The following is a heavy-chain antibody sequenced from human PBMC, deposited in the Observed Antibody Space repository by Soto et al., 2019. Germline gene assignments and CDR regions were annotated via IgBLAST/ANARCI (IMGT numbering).Heavy chain of an antibody. CDR3: ARNGVGFGFDI. CDR2: IGPTGDT. Sequence: QVQQQQWGARLLKPSETLSLTCAEYGRSMSGYNWSWLRRSPVRGLEWIGEIGPTGDTNYGPSFMSRVTVSVDPSKYELSLRLTQVTAADTATYLCARNGVGFGFDIWGLGTMLSVSS. V-gene: IGHV4-34*02. CDR1: GRSMSGYN. J-gene: IGHJ3*02. D-gene: IGHD3-10*01.